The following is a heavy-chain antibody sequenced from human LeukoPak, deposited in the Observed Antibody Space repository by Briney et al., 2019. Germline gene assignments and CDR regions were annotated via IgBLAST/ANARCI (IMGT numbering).Heavy chain of an antibody. D-gene: IGHD6-19*01. Sequence: SETLSLTCAVYGGSFSGYYWSWIRQPPGKGLEWIGEINHSRSTNYNPSLKSRVTISVDTSKNQFSLKLSSVTAADTAVYYCARTYSSGPVDYWGQGTLVTVSS. J-gene: IGHJ4*02. CDR3: ARTYSSGPVDY. CDR2: INHSRST. CDR1: GGSFSGYY. V-gene: IGHV4-34*01.